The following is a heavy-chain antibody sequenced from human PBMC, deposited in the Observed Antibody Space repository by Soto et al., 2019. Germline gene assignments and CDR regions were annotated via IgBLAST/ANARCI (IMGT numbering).Heavy chain of an antibody. CDR2: IHAADSDT. V-gene: IGHV5-51*01. CDR3: AIGVYGGPRDAFDS. D-gene: IGHD4-17*01. J-gene: IGHJ3*01. Sequence: EVHLVQSRGEVKKPGESLKISCKGSGFTFTNYWIGWVRQMPGKGLEWMGIIHAADSDTRYSPSFRGQVTISADKSISTACLQWGSLKASDTAMYYCAIGVYGGPRDAFDSWGQGTMVTVSS. CDR1: GFTFTNYW.